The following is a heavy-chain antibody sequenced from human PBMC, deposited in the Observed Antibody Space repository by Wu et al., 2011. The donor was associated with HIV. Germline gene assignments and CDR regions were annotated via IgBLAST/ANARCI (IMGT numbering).Heavy chain of an antibody. D-gene: IGHD3-10*01. Sequence: QIQLVQSGTEVKKTGASVKVSCKASGYTFTGYYVHWVRQAPGQGLEWMGWINPNGGATNYAQMYQGRVTMTRDMSITTAYMELRRLRSDDTAIYYCATDTVVRGIYDYYYYYMDVWGKGTMVTVSS. CDR1: GYTFTGYY. CDR3: ATDTVVRGIYDYYYYYMDV. J-gene: IGHJ6*03. V-gene: IGHV1-2*02. CDR2: INPNGGAT.